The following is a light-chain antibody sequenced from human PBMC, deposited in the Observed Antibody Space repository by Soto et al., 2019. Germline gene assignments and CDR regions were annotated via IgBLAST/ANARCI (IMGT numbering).Light chain of an antibody. J-gene: IGKJ1*01. CDR3: QQYSSYPET. Sequence: DIQMTQSPSTLSASXGDRVTITCRASQSIRSWLAWYQQKPGKAPNLLIYEASRLESAVPSRFSGSASGTEFTLTINSLQPDDFATYYCQQYSSYPETFGQGTKV. V-gene: IGKV1-5*03. CDR2: EAS. CDR1: QSIRSW.